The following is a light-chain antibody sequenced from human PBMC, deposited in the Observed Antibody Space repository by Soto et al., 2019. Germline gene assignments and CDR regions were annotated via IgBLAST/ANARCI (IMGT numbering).Light chain of an antibody. V-gene: IGKV3-11*01. Sequence: EIVLTQSPATLSLSPGDRATLYCRASESVSNSLVWYQQKPGQAPRLLLSDASTRAPGIPARFSGSGSGTDFTLTISSLEPEDFAVYYCQQCIKWPPITFGQGTRLEIK. CDR1: ESVSNS. CDR2: DAS. CDR3: QQCIKWPPIT. J-gene: IGKJ5*01.